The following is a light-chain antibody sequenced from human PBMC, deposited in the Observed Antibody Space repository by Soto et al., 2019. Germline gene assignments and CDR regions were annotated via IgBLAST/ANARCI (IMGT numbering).Light chain of an antibody. J-gene: IGKJ1*01. CDR1: QSISSY. V-gene: IGKV1-39*01. CDR2: AAS. CDR3: QQRSEATWT. Sequence: DIQMTQSPSSLSASVGDRVTITCRASQSISSYLNWYQQKPGKAPKLLIYAASSLQSGVPSRFSGSGSGTDFTLTISSLQPEDFATYYCQQRSEATWTFGQGTKVDIK.